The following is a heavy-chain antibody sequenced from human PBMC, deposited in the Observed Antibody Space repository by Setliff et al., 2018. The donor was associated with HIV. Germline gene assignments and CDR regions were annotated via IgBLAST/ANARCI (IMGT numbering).Heavy chain of an antibody. J-gene: IGHJ3*02. CDR3: STTASNGYPWALDI. Sequence: KPSETLSLTCAVYGGSFSGYYWSWIRQPPGRGLEWIGLIKSKTDGGTADYAAPVKGRFTISRDDSKNTLYLQMNSLKTEDTAVYYCSTTASNGYPWALDIWGQGTMVTVSS. CDR1: GGSFSGYY. CDR2: IKSKTDGGTA. V-gene: IGHV3-15*01. D-gene: IGHD3-22*01.